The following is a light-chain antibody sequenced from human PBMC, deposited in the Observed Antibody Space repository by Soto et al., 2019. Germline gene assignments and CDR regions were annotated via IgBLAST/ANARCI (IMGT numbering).Light chain of an antibody. V-gene: IGKV1-9*01. J-gene: IGKJ4*01. CDR1: QGITSY. Sequence: DIQLTQSPSFLSASVGDRVTITCRASQGITSYLAWYHQKPGKAPKLLIYAASTLQSGVPSRFSGSGSGTEFTITISSLQPEDFATYYCQQLNSYPLTFGGGTKVEIK. CDR3: QQLNSYPLT. CDR2: AAS.